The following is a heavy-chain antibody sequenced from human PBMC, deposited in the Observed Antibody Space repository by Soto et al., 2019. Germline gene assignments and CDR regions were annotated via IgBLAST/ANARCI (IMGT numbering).Heavy chain of an antibody. CDR3: AKTMVRGVIITRINDY. CDR1: GFTFSSYA. D-gene: IGHD3-10*01. J-gene: IGHJ4*02. Sequence: GGSLRLPCAASGFTFSSYAMSWVRQAPGKGLEWVSAISGSGGSTYYADSVKGRFTISRDNSKNTLYLQMNSLRAEDTAVYYCAKTMVRGVIITRINDYWGQGTLVTVSS. V-gene: IGHV3-23*01. CDR2: ISGSGGST.